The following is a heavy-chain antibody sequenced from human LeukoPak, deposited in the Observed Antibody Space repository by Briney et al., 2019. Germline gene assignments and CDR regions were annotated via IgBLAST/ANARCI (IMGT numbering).Heavy chain of an antibody. V-gene: IGHV3-23*01. J-gene: IGHJ4*02. D-gene: IGHD2-2*01. CDR3: AKEGWNCSSTSCYRDPFDY. CDR2: ISGSGGST. CDR1: GFTFSSYA. Sequence: PGGSLRLSCAASGFTFSSYAMSWVRQAPGKGLEWVSAISGSGGSTYYADSVKGRFTISRDNSKNTPYLQMNSLRAEDTAVYYCAKEGWNCSSTSCYRDPFDYWGQGTLVTVSS.